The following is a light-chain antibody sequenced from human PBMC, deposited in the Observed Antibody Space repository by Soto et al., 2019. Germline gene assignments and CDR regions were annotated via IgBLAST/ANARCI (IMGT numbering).Light chain of an antibody. J-gene: IGKJ2*01. CDR2: AAS. V-gene: IGKV1-39*01. Sequence: DIQMTQSPSSLSASVGDRVTITCRASQSISSYLNWYQQKPGKAPKLLIYAASSLQSGVPSRFSGGGSGTDFTLTISSLQPEDFATYYYQQSYSTPPYTFGQGTKLEIK. CDR3: QQSYSTPPYT. CDR1: QSISSY.